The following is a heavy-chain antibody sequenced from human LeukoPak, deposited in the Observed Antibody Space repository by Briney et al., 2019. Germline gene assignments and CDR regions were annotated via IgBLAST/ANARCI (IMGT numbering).Heavy chain of an antibody. CDR1: GYTFTSYY. CDR3: ARHGAEGVDFDY. V-gene: IGHV1-46*01. Sequence: GAPVKVSCKASGYTFTSYYMHWVRQAPGQGLEWMGITNPSGGSTSYAQKFQGRVTMTRDTSTSTVYMELSSLRSEDTAVYYCARHGAEGVDFDYWGQGTLVTVSS. D-gene: IGHD3-3*01. J-gene: IGHJ4*02. CDR2: TNPSGGST.